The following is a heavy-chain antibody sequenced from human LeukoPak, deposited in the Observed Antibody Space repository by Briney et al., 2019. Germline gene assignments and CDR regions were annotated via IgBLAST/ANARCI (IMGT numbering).Heavy chain of an antibody. D-gene: IGHD1-26*01. V-gene: IGHV4-30-4*01. CDR1: GGSISSGDYY. CDR3: ARWPSILVGATFYWFDP. CDR2: IYYSGST. J-gene: IGHJ5*02. Sequence: SETLSLTCTVSGGSISSGDYYWSWIRQPPGKGLEWIGYIYYSGSTYYNPSLKSRVTISVDTSKNQFSLKLSSVTAADTAVYYCARWPSILVGATFYWFDPWGQGTLVTVSS.